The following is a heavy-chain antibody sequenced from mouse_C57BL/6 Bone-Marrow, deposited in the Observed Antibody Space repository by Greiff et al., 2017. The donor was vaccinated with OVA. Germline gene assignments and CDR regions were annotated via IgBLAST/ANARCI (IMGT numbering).Heavy chain of an antibody. D-gene: IGHD1-3*01. V-gene: IGHV3-8*01. J-gene: IGHJ4*01. CDR3: ARSSADSGFYYAVDY. CDR1: GYSITSDY. Sequence: EVQLQESGPGLAKPSQTLSLTCSVTGYSITSDYWNWLRKFPGNKLEYMGYISYSGSPYYNPSLKSRISITRDTSKNQYYLQLNSVTTEDTATYYCARSSADSGFYYAVDYWGQGTSVTVSS. CDR2: ISYSGSP.